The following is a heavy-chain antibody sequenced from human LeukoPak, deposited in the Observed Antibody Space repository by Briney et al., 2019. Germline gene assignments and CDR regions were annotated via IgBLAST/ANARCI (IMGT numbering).Heavy chain of an antibody. V-gene: IGHV3-23*01. Sequence: GGSLRLSCAASGFTFRSYAMSWVRHAPGKGLEWVSAISGSGGSTYYADSVKGRFTISRDNSKNTLYLQMNSLRAEDRAVYYCAKWRAARTALFDYWGQGTLVTVSS. D-gene: IGHD6-6*01. CDR3: AKWRAARTALFDY. CDR1: GFTFRSYA. J-gene: IGHJ4*02. CDR2: ISGSGGST.